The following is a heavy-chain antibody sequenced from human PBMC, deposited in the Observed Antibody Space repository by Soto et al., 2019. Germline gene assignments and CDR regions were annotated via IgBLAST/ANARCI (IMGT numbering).Heavy chain of an antibody. CDR3: ARDTETLGPRANDSLDI. V-gene: IGHV1-3*01. J-gene: IGHJ3*02. D-gene: IGHD2-21*02. CDR2: INAGSGNT. Sequence: QAQLVQSGAEMKKPGASVKVSCKATGYTFSAYTMNWVRQAPGQSLEWMGWINAGSGNTKYSQNFQGRVSLTRHTSASSVYMELTGLTSEDTAVYYCARDTETLGPRANDSLDIWGQGTMVTVSS. CDR1: GYTFSAYT.